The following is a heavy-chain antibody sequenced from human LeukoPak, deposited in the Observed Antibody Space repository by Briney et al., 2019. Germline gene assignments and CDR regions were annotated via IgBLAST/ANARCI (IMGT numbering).Heavy chain of an antibody. Sequence: PGGSLRLSCAASGFTFSSYGMHWVRQAPGKGLEWVAVIWYDGSNKYYADSVKGRFTISRDNSKNTLYLQMNSLRAEDTAVYYCARDGTGYSYQPGDYWGQGTLVTVSS. J-gene: IGHJ4*02. CDR2: IWYDGSNK. D-gene: IGHD5-18*01. CDR1: GFTFSSYG. CDR3: ARDGTGYSYQPGDY. V-gene: IGHV3-33*01.